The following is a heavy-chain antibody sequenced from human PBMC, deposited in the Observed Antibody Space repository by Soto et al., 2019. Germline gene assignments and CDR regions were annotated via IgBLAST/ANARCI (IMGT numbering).Heavy chain of an antibody. CDR3: ASSVQVVAATDAFDI. Sequence: ASVKVSCKASGYTFTNYAVHWLRQAPGQGLEWMGWLNAGNGDTKYSPTFQDRVTISRDTSASTAYMELRSLRSDDTAVYYCASSVQVVAATDAFDIWGQGTMVTVSS. D-gene: IGHD2-15*01. CDR1: GYTFTNYA. CDR2: LNAGNGDT. V-gene: IGHV1-3*01. J-gene: IGHJ3*02.